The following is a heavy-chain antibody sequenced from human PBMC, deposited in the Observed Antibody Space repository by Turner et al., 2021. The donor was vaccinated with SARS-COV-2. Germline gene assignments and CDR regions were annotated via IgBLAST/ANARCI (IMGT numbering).Heavy chain of an antibody. V-gene: IGHV3-30*18. CDR2: ISFDGSNK. J-gene: IGHJ4*02. CDR1: GFTFSSYG. Sequence: QVQLVESGGGVVQPWRSLRLSCAASGFTFSSYGMHWVRQAPGKGLEWVAVISFDGSNKYYADSVKGRFTISRDNSKNTLYLQMNSLRAEDTAVYYCAKGEQQHFDYWGQGTLVTVSS. D-gene: IGHD6-13*01. CDR3: AKGEQQHFDY.